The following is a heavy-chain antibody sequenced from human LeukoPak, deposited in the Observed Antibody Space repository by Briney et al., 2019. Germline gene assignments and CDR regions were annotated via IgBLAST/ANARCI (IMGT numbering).Heavy chain of an antibody. CDR1: GFTFRNAW. V-gene: IGHV3-15*01. D-gene: IGHD5-18*01. J-gene: IGHJ4*02. CDR2: IKSKTDGGTT. CDR3: TTYSFYYDY. Sequence: GGSLRLSCAASGFTFRNAWMSWVRQAPGKGLEWVGRIKSKTDGGTTDYAAPVTDRFTISRDDSKSTLYLQMNSLKTEDTALYFCTTYSFYYDYWGQGTLVTVSS.